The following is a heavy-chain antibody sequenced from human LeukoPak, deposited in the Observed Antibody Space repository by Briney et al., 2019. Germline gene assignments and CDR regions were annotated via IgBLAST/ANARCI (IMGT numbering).Heavy chain of an antibody. J-gene: IGHJ4*02. D-gene: IGHD3-22*01. CDR1: RFTVNNNY. V-gene: IGHV3-53*01. Sequence: GSLRLSCAASRFTVNNNYMSWVRQAPGKGLEWVSVIYSSGSTYYADSVKGRFTISRDISKNSLYLQMTSLRAEDTAVYYYARDLGYYASSANWGQGTLVTVSS. CDR2: IYSSGST. CDR3: ARDLGYYASSAN.